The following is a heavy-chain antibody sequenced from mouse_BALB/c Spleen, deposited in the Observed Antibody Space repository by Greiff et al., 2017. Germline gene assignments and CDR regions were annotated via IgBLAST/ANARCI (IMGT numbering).Heavy chain of an antibody. Sequence: EVHLVESGGGLVQPGGSRKLSCAASGFTFSDYGMAWVRQAPGKGPEWVAFISNLAYSIYYADTVTGRFTISRENAKNTLYLEMSSLRSEDTAMYYCARVGSSPAWFAYWGQGTLVTVSA. V-gene: IGHV5-15*02. CDR3: ARVGSSPAWFAY. CDR2: ISNLAYSI. J-gene: IGHJ3*01. CDR1: GFTFSDYG. D-gene: IGHD1-1*01.